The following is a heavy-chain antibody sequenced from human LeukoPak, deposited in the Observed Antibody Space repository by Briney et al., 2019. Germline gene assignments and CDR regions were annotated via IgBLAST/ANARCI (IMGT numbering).Heavy chain of an antibody. CDR1: GFTFSTYW. CDR3: ARGTYGYDY. D-gene: IGHD5-24*01. Sequence: GGSLRLSCAASGFTFSTYWMNWVRQAPGKGLEWVANIKQDGSEKYYVDSVEGRFTISRDNAKNSLYLQVNSLRVEDTAVYYCARGTYGYDYWGQGTLVTVSS. CDR2: IKQDGSEK. J-gene: IGHJ4*02. V-gene: IGHV3-7*04.